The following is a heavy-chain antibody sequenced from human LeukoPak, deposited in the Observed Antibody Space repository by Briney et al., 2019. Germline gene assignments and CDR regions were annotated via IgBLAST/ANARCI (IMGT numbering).Heavy chain of an antibody. J-gene: IGHJ4*02. CDR3: ARGVIMVRGVVRYDY. Sequence: GASVKVSCKASGYTFTSYYMHWVRQAPGQGLEWMGWISAYNGNTNYAQKLQGRVTMTTDTSTSTAYMELRSLRSDDTAVYYCARGVIMVRGVVRYDYWGQGTLVTVSS. CDR1: GYTFTSYY. V-gene: IGHV1-18*04. CDR2: ISAYNGNT. D-gene: IGHD3-10*01.